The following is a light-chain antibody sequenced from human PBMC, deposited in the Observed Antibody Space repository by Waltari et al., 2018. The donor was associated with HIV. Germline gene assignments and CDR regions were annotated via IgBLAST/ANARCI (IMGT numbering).Light chain of an antibody. CDR1: SSDIGYYDY. CDR2: EFL. Sequence: QSALTQPPSASGSPGQSVTISCTGTSSDIGYYDYASWYQPQPAEAPKLLIYEFLNRPSGVPHRFSGSKSGNTASLTVSGLQAEDEADYYCSSYGGNSNVIFGGGTKLTVL. CDR3: SSYGGNSNVI. J-gene: IGLJ2*01. V-gene: IGLV2-8*01.